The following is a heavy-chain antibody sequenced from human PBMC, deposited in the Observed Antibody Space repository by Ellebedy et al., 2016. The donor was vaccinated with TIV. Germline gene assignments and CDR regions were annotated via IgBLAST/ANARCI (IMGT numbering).Heavy chain of an antibody. D-gene: IGHD3-16*01. V-gene: IGHV1-3*04. CDR1: GYSFSSYA. CDR3: ARGRFGGVVYSDSSGYYYNY. Sequence: ASVKVSCKTSGYSFSSYAMHWVRQAPGQGLEWMGWINTGNGNTKYSQKFQGRVTITRDTSASTAYMELSSLRSEDTAVFYCARGRFGGVVYSDSSGYYYNYWGQGTLVTVFS. J-gene: IGHJ4*02. CDR2: INTGNGNT.